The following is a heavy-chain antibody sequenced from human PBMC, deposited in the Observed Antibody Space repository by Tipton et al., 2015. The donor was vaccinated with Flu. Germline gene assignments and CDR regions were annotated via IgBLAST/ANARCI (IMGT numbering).Heavy chain of an antibody. CDR1: GFTFDDYA. D-gene: IGHD3-22*01. J-gene: IGHJ6*02. CDR3: ARVDYYDKGRSMDV. V-gene: IGHV3-9*01. Sequence: SLRLSCAASGFTFDDYAMHWVRQTPGKGLEWISSISWNSGALEYADSVKGRFTISRDNAKNTLYLQMSSLRAEDTAVYYCARVDYYDKGRSMDVWGQGTTVTVSS. CDR2: ISWNSGAL.